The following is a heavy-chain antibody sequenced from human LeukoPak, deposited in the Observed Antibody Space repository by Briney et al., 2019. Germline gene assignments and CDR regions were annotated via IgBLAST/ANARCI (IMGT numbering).Heavy chain of an antibody. D-gene: IGHD5-18*01. Sequence: SETLSLTCTVSGGPISSYYWSWIRQPPGKGLEWIGYIYYSGSTNYNPSLKSRVTISVDTSKNQFSLKLSSVTAADTAVYYCARGSHTASRYNWFDPWGQGTLVTVSS. CDR2: IYYSGST. CDR3: ARGSHTASRYNWFDP. CDR1: GGPISSYY. J-gene: IGHJ5*02. V-gene: IGHV4-59*01.